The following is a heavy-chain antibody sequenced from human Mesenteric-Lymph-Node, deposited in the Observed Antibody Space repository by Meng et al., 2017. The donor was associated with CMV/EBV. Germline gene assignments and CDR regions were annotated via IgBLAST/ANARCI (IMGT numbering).Heavy chain of an antibody. J-gene: IGHJ4*02. Sequence: GESLKISCAASGFTFSDYYVSWIRQAPGKGLEWVSYISSSGDAIYYADSVKGRSTISRDNAKNSLYLQMSSLRADDTAFYYCAKDIQYSIFGVFQGFNYWGQGTLVTVSS. CDR3: AKDIQYSIFGVFQGFNY. D-gene: IGHD3-3*01. CDR2: ISSSGDAI. V-gene: IGHV3-11*01. CDR1: GFTFSDYY.